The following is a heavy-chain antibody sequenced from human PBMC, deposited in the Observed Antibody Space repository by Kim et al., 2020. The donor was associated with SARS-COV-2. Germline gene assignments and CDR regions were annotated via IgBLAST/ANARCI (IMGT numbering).Heavy chain of an antibody. Sequence: GGSLRLSCAASGFTVSSNYMSWVRQAPGKGLEWVSVIYSGGSTYYADSVKGRFTISRDNSKNTLYLQMNSLRAEDTAVYYCASKDGGMVATITLALTTGVHYGRDVWGQGTTVTVSS. CDR1: GFTVSSNY. J-gene: IGHJ6*02. V-gene: IGHV3-66*01. CDR3: ASKDGGMVATITLALTTGVHYGRDV. CDR2: IYSGGST. D-gene: IGHD5-12*01.